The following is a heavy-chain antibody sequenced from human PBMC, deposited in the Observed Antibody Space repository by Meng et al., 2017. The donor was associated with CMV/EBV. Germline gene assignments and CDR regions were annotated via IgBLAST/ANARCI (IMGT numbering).Heavy chain of an antibody. CDR3: TRNHEYGYQRYGMDV. D-gene: IGHD4-17*01. V-gene: IGHV3-11*04. CDR2: ISGSGRIK. J-gene: IGHJ6*02. Sequence: GESLKISCVASGFSFSDYYMSWIRQAPGKGLEYISYISGSGRIKYSADSVKGRFTISRDNAKNSLYLQMNSLRAEDTAIYYCTRNHEYGYQRYGMDVWGQGTTVTV. CDR1: GFSFSDYY.